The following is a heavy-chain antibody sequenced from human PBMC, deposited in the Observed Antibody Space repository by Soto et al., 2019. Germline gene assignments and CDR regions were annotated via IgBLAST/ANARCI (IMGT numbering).Heavy chain of an antibody. D-gene: IGHD2-2*02. CDR1: GYTFTSYA. J-gene: IGHJ6*02. CDR2: INAGNGNT. V-gene: IGHV1-3*01. Sequence: ASVKVSCKASGYTFTSYAMHWVRQAPGQRLEWMGWINAGNGNTKYSQKFQGRVTITRDTSASTAYMELSSLRSEDTAVYYCARFGVVVPAAINYYYYGMDVWGQGTTVTVSS. CDR3: ARFGVVVPAAINYYYYGMDV.